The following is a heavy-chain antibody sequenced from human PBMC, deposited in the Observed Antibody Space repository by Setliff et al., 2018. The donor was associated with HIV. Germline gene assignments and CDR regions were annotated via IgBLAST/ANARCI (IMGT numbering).Heavy chain of an antibody. J-gene: IGHJ5*02. CDR1: GGSISSSNYY. Sequence: TLSLTCTVSGGSISSSNYYWSWIRQPPGKGLEWIGEINHSGSTNYNSSLKSRVTISVDTSKNQFSLKLSSVTASDTAVYYCAREGVPAAVMWFDPWGQGTLVTVSS. V-gene: IGHV4-39*07. CDR3: AREGVPAAVMWFDP. CDR2: INHSGST. D-gene: IGHD2-2*01.